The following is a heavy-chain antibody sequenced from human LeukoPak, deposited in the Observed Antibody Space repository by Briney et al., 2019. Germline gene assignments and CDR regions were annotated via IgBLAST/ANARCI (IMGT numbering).Heavy chain of an antibody. CDR2: IYPDDSDT. Sequence: GESLKISCEAFGYTFTKYWIGWVRQMPGKGLEWMGMIYPDDSDTKYSPSFQGQVTISVDESISIAYLQWSSLKASDTAIYYCARHEVGGDSSSGYEYYYYMDVWGKGTAVTVSS. CDR1: GYTFTKYW. V-gene: IGHV5-51*01. CDR3: ARHEVGGDSSSGYEYYYYMDV. D-gene: IGHD3-3*01. J-gene: IGHJ6*03.